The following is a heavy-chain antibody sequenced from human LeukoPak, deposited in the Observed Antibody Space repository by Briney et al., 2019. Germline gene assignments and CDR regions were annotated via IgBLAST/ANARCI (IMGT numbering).Heavy chain of an antibody. CDR3: ARGDFWSPFDAFDI. Sequence: XGGXXXGYXWXWIRQPPGKGLEGMGEINHSGSTNYNPSLKSRVTISVDTSKNQFSLKLSSVTAADTAVYYCARGDFWSPFDAFDIWGQGTMVTVSS. D-gene: IGHD3-3*01. CDR2: INHSGST. CDR1: GGXXXGYX. V-gene: IGHV4-34*01. J-gene: IGHJ3*02.